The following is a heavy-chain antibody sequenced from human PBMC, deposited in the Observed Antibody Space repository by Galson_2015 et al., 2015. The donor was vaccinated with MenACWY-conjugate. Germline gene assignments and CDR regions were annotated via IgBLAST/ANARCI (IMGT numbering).Heavy chain of an antibody. CDR2: ISSSGALT. CDR3: AKDQNGYVFDY. D-gene: IGHD3-16*01. Sequence: SLRLCCAASGFTLSNHAMSWVRHAPGKGLEWVSGISSSGALTYYAESAKGRFTISRDNSKTTLYLHRNSLKAEDTAVYYCAKDQNGYVFDYWGQGTLVTVSS. J-gene: IGHJ4*02. CDR1: GFTLSNHA. V-gene: IGHV3-23*01.